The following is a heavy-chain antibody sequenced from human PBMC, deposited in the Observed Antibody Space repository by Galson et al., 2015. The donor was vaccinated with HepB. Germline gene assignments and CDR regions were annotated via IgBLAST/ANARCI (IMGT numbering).Heavy chain of an antibody. V-gene: IGHV4-30-4*01. D-gene: IGHD6-19*01. J-gene: IGHJ4*02. CDR2: IYYSGST. Sequence: LSLTCTVSGGSISSGDYYWSWIRQPPGKGLEWIGYIYYSGSTYYNPSLKSRVTISVDTSKNQFSLKLSSVTAADTAVYYCARGSSGYPIDYWGQGTLVTVSS. CDR3: ARGSSGYPIDY. CDR1: GGSISSGDYY.